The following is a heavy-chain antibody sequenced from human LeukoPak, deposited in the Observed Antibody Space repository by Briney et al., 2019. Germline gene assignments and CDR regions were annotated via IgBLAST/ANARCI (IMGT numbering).Heavy chain of an antibody. J-gene: IGHJ6*02. Sequence: SETLSLTCTVSGGSISSSSYYWGWIRQPPGKGLEWIGRIYYSGSIYYNPSLKSRVTISVDTSKNQFSLKLSSVTAADTAVYYCARDRRAYSSGWYGYYYGMDVWGQGTTVTVSS. V-gene: IGHV4-39*07. CDR2: IYYSGSI. D-gene: IGHD6-19*01. CDR1: GGSISSSSYY. CDR3: ARDRRAYSSGWYGYYYGMDV.